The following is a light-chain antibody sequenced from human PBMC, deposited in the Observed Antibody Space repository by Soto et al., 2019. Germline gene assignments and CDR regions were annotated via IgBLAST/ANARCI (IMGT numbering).Light chain of an antibody. V-gene: IGKV1-39*01. J-gene: IGKJ4*01. CDR2: TAS. CDR3: QQGYSPVLT. CDR1: QNIDTY. Sequence: DIQMTQSPSSLSASVGDRVTITCRASQNIDTYVNWFQQRPGKAPRLLIFTASRLLSGVSSRFSGSGSGTDYTLTISSLQPEDFATYYCQQGYSPVLTFGGGTKVEMK.